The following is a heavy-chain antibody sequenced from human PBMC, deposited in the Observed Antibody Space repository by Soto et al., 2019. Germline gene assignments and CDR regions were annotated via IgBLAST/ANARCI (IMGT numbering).Heavy chain of an antibody. CDR2: ISWNSGSI. J-gene: IGHJ4*02. Sequence: GGSLRLSCAASGFTFDDYAMHWVRQAPGKGLEWVSGISWNSGSIGYADSVKGRFTISRDNAKNSLYLQMNSLRAEDTALYYCAKDESSDDFWSGSLFDYWGQGTLVTVS. V-gene: IGHV3-9*01. D-gene: IGHD3-3*01. CDR3: AKDESSDDFWSGSLFDY. CDR1: GFTFDDYA.